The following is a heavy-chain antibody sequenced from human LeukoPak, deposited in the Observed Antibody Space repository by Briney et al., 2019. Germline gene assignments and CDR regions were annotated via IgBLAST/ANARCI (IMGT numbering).Heavy chain of an antibody. Sequence: RTGGSLRLSCAASGFIFSNAWMTWVRQAPGKGLEWVGRIKSKTDGGTTDYTALVKGRFTISRDDSKNTLYLQMNSLKTEDTAVYYCTTALSQYSSGWYGNYFDYWGQGTLVTVSS. J-gene: IGHJ4*02. D-gene: IGHD6-19*01. CDR1: GFIFSNAW. CDR3: TTALSQYSSGWYGNYFDY. CDR2: IKSKTDGGTT. V-gene: IGHV3-15*01.